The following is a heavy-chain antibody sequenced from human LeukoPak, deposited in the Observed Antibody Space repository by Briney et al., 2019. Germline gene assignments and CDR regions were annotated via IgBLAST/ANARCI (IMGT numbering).Heavy chain of an antibody. V-gene: IGHV4-38-2*01. J-gene: IGHJ5*02. D-gene: IGHD3-10*01. Sequence: PSETLSLTCAVSGYSISSGYYWGWIRQPPGKGREWIGSIYHSGSTYYNPSLKSRVTISVDTSKNQFSLKLSSVTAADTAVYYCASQFDEPINWFDPCGQGTLVTVSS. CDR3: ASQFDEPINWFDP. CDR2: IYHSGST. CDR1: GYSISSGYY.